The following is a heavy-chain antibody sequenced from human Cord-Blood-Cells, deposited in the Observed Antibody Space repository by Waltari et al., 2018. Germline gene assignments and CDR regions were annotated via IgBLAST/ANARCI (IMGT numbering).Heavy chain of an antibody. CDR2: IYHSGST. CDR3: ASPRGPGDRFDY. CDR1: GYSISSGYY. Sequence: QVQLQESGPGLVKPSETLSLTCAVSGYSISSGYYWGWIRQPPGKGLVWIGSIYHSGSTYYNPSLKSRVTISVDTSKNQFSLKLSSVTAADTAVYYCASPRGPGDRFDYWGQGTLVTVSS. J-gene: IGHJ4*02. D-gene: IGHD7-27*01. V-gene: IGHV4-38-2*01.